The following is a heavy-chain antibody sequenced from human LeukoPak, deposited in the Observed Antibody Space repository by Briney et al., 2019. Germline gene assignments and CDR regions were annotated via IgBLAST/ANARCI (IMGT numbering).Heavy chain of an antibody. D-gene: IGHD4-11*01. CDR3: ASETDYSHPNWFGP. Sequence: KPGGSLRLSCAASGFTFSSYAMSWVRQPPGKGLEWIGQVHNIGFTKYNPSLKSRVTISVDNFNNRVSLNLNSVTAADTALYFCASETDYSHPNWFGPWGQGIMVTVSS. CDR2: VHNIGFT. J-gene: IGHJ5*02. CDR1: GFTFSSYAM. V-gene: IGHV4-4*01.